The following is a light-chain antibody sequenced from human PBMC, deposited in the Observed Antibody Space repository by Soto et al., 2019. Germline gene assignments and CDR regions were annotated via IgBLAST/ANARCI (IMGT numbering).Light chain of an antibody. J-gene: IGLJ1*01. Sequence: QSALTQPASVSGSPGQSITISCTGTNSDVGGYNYVSWYQHHPGKAPKLMIYEVSDRPSGVSSRFSGSKSGNTASLTISGLQADDEVDYYCSSYSSSSTFGFGTGTKVTVL. V-gene: IGLV2-14*01. CDR3: SSYSSSSTFG. CDR2: EVS. CDR1: NSDVGGYNY.